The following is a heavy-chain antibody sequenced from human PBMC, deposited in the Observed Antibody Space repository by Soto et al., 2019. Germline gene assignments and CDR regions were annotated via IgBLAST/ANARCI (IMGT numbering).Heavy chain of an antibody. CDR1: GGSFSGYY. CDR2: INHSGST. D-gene: IGHD2-15*01. V-gene: IGHV4-34*01. J-gene: IGHJ3*01. CDR3: ARFSSKILGYCSGGSCPPGYDH. Sequence: SETLSLTCAVYGGSFSGYYWSWIRQPPGKGLEWIGEINHSGSTNYNPSLKSRVTISVDTSKNQFSLKLSSVTAADTAVYYCARFSSKILGYCSGGSCPPGYDHWGQGTMVTVSS.